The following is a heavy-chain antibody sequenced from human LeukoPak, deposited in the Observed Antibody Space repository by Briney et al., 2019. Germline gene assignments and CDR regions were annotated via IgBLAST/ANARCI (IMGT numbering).Heavy chain of an antibody. Sequence: ASVKVSCKASGYTFTSYAMHWVRQAPGQRLEWMGWINAGNGNTKYSQKFQGRVTITRDMSTSTAYMELSSLRSEDTAVYYCAAGYSGSYYPSFDYWGQGTLVTVSS. J-gene: IGHJ4*02. CDR1: GYTFTSYA. D-gene: IGHD3-10*01. V-gene: IGHV1-3*01. CDR2: INAGNGNT. CDR3: AAGYSGSYYPSFDY.